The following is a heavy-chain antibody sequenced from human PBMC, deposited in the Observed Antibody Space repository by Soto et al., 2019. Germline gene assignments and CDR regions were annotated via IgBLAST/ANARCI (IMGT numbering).Heavy chain of an antibody. CDR1: GYTCTGYY. CDR2: INPNRGGT. J-gene: IGHJ4*02. Sequence: QVQLVQAGAEVKKPGASVKVSCKASGYTCTGYYMHWVRQAPGQGLEWMGWINPNRGGTNYAQKFQGWLTMTRDTHISTAYVELSRLRSDDTAVYYCARDRGGGSLTTLFDYWGRGSLVTVSS. D-gene: IGHD1-26*01. V-gene: IGHV1-2*04. CDR3: ARDRGGGSLTTLFDY.